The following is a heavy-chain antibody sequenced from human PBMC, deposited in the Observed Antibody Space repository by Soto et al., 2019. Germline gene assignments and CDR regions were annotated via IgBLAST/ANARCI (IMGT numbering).Heavy chain of an antibody. D-gene: IGHD1-7*01. CDR2: INPSGGST. CDR1: GYTFTSYY. Sequence: ASVKVSCKASGYTFTSYYMHWVRQAPGQGLEWMGIINPSGGSTSYAQKFQGRVTMTRDTSTSTVYMELSSLRSEDTAVYCCARDGRYNWNSNYYYYGMDVWGQGTTVTVLL. V-gene: IGHV1-46*01. CDR3: ARDGRYNWNSNYYYYGMDV. J-gene: IGHJ6*02.